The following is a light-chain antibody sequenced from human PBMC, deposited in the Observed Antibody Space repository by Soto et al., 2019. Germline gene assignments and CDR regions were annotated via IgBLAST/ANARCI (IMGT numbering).Light chain of an antibody. Sequence: QSVLTQPASVSGSPGQSITISCTGTSSGVGGYDYVSWYQHHPGKAPKLTIYEVSNRPSGVSNRFSGSKSGNTASLTISGLQAEDEAEYYCSSYTSSSTDVFGTGTKVTVL. J-gene: IGLJ1*01. CDR3: SSYTSSSTDV. CDR1: SSGVGGYDY. CDR2: EVS. V-gene: IGLV2-14*01.